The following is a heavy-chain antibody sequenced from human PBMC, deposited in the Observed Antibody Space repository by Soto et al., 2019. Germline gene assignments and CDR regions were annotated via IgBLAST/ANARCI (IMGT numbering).Heavy chain of an antibody. CDR3: AHRILRTVFGLVTTTAIYFDF. J-gene: IGHJ4*02. V-gene: IGHV2-5*02. Sequence: QITLNESGPTVVKPAETLTLTCTFSVFSLTTSGVGVVWIRQSPGNAPGGLALIYWDDDNRYSASLKSRRSINKDTSNNQVVLTMARVDPADTATYYCAHRILRTVFGLVTTTAIYFDFWGQGTPVVVSS. CDR1: VFSLTTSGVG. CDR2: IYWDDDN. D-gene: IGHD3-3*01.